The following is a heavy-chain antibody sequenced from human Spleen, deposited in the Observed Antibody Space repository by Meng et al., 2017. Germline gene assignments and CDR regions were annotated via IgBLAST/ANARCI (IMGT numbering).Heavy chain of an antibody. CDR3: ARKAGNCISTTCYSLDY. CDR2: IIPIFGTA. CDR1: GYNFPDYW. J-gene: IGHJ4*02. V-gene: IGHV1-69*13. D-gene: IGHD2-2*01. Sequence: SVKVSCKPSGYNFPDYWLHWVRRAPGQGLEWMGRIIPIFGTANYAQKFQDRVTITSDESTSTVYMELTRLTSEDTAVYFCARKAGNCISTTCYSLDYWGQGTLVTVSS.